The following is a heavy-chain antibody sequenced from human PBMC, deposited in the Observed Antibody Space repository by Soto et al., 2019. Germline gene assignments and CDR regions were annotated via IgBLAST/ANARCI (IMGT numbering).Heavy chain of an antibody. CDR1: GYTFTSYD. Sequence: GASVKVSCKASGYTFTSYDINWVRQATGQGLEWMGWMNPNSGNTGYAQKFQGRVTMTRNTSISTAYMELSSLRSEDTAVYYCARGRYCSSTSCYVWGEDYWGQGTLVTVSS. J-gene: IGHJ4*02. D-gene: IGHD2-2*01. V-gene: IGHV1-8*01. CDR3: ARGRYCSSTSCYVWGEDY. CDR2: MNPNSGNT.